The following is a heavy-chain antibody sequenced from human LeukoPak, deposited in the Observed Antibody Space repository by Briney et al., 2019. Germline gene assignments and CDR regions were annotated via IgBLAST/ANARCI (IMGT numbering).Heavy chain of an antibody. CDR2: IYYSGST. Sequence: SETLSLTCTVSGGSISSSSYYWGWIRQPPGKGLEWIGSIYYSGSTYYNPSLKSRVTISVDTSKNQFSLKLSSVTAADTAVYYCARGYYYYYMDVWGKGTTVTVSS. CDR1: GGSISSSSYY. J-gene: IGHJ6*03. CDR3: ARGYYYYYMDV. V-gene: IGHV4-39*07.